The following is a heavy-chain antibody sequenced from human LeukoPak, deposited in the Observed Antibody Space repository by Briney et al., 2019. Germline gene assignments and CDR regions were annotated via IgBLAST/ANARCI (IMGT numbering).Heavy chain of an antibody. D-gene: IGHD2-15*01. V-gene: IGHV1-2*02. CDR2: INPNSGGT. CDR1: GYTFTGYY. Sequence: ASVKVSCKASGYTFTGYYMHWVRQAPGQGLEWMGWINPNSGGTNYAQKFQGRVTMTRDTSISTAYMELSRLRSDDTAVYYCARGRPRVYCSGGSCYVNWFDPWGQGTLVTVSS. J-gene: IGHJ5*02. CDR3: ARGRPRVYCSGGSCYVNWFDP.